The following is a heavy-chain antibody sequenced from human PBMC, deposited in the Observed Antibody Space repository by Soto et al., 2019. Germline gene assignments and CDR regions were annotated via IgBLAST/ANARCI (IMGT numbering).Heavy chain of an antibody. J-gene: IGHJ4*02. CDR3: ARGLWGSNHYNLESYYSRADY. CDR2: IGSGSSPT. Sequence: EVQVLESGGGLVQPGGSLRLSCAVSGFPFSTSSMNWVRQAPGKGLEWVSYIGSGSSPTYYADSVKGRFTISRDYAKNSLYLEMDSLRAAATAGYYFARGLWGSNHYNLESYYSRADYWGQGTRVTVSS. V-gene: IGHV3-48*01. D-gene: IGHD3-10*01. CDR1: GFPFSTSS.